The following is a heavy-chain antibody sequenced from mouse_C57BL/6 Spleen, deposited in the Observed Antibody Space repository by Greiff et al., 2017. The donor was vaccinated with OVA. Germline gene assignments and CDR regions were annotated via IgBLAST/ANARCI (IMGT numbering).Heavy chain of an antibody. CDR1: GYTFTDYN. J-gene: IGHJ1*03. D-gene: IGHD4-1*01. Sequence: VQLQQSGPELVKPGASVKIPCKASGYTFTDYNMDWVKQSHGKSLEWIGDINPNNGGTIYNQKFKGKATLTVDKSSSTAYMELRSLTSEDTAVYYCARSNWDEEYFDVWGTGTTVTVSS. CDR2: INPNNGGT. V-gene: IGHV1-18*01. CDR3: ARSNWDEEYFDV.